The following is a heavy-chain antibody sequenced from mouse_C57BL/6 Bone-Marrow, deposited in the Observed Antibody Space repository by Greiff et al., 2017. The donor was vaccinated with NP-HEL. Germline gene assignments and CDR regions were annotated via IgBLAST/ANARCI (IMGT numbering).Heavy chain of an antibody. J-gene: IGHJ2*01. CDR2: IYPGDGDT. Sequence: QVQLQQSGPELVKPGASVKISCKASGYAFSSSWMNWVKQRPGKGLEWIGRIYPGDGDTNYNGKFKGKATLTADKSSSTAYMQLSSLTSEDSAVYFCAREGYYGSRRILYYFDYWGQGTTLTVSS. D-gene: IGHD1-1*01. CDR1: GYAFSSSW. CDR3: AREGYYGSRRILYYFDY. V-gene: IGHV1-82*01.